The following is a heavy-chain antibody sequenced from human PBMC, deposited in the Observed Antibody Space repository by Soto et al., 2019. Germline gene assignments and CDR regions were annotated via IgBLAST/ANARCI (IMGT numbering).Heavy chain of an antibody. CDR3: TTEQVEYYYDSSGYYRHRAEYFQH. V-gene: IGHV3-15*07. Sequence: PGGSLRLSCAASGSTFSSYAMKWVRQAPGKGLEWVGRIKSKTDGGTTDYAAPVKGRFTISRDDSKNTLYLQMNSLKTEDTAVYYCTTEQVEYYYDSSGYYRHRAEYFQHWGQGTLVTVSS. CDR2: IKSKTDGGTT. J-gene: IGHJ1*01. D-gene: IGHD3-22*01. CDR1: GSTFSSYA.